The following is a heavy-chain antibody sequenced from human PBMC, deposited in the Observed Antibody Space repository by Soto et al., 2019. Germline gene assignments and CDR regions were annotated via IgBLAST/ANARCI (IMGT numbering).Heavy chain of an antibody. CDR3: AREYSSSRAFGN. D-gene: IGHD6-6*01. Sequence: SVKVSCKASGGTFSSYAISWVRQAPGQGLEWMGWINPNSGNTGYAQKFQGRVTMTGNTSISTAYMELSSLRSEDTAVYYCAREYSSSRAFGNWGQGTLVTVSS. J-gene: IGHJ4*02. V-gene: IGHV1-8*02. CDR2: INPNSGNT. CDR1: GGTFSSYA.